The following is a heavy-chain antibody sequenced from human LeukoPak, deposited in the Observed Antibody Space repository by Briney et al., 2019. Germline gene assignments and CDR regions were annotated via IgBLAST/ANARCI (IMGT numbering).Heavy chain of an antibody. CDR2: ISGSGGST. V-gene: IGHV3-23*01. CDR3: AKDRDYYDSSGYYGYYFDY. D-gene: IGHD3-22*01. J-gene: IGHJ4*02. Sequence: GGSLRLSCAASGFTFSNAWMSWVRQAPGKRLEWVSAISGSGGSTYYADSVKGRFTISRDNSKNTLYLQMNSLRAEDTAVYYCAKDRDYYDSSGYYGYYFDYWGQGTLVTVSS. CDR1: GFTFSNAW.